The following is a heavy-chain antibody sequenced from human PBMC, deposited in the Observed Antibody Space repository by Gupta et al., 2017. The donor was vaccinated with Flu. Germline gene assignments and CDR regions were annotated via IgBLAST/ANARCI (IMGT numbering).Heavy chain of an antibody. CDR1: GFTLSSYD. V-gene: IGHV3-48*03. Sequence: EVQLVESGGGLVQPGGSLRLSCDASGFTLSSYDMSWVRQAPGRGLEWASFISSSGVTYYGDPVRGRFTISRDNAKNSLYLQMSGLRDEDTAVYYCATGHWAKWGQGTLVTVSS. CDR3: ATGHWAK. J-gene: IGHJ4*02. CDR2: ISSSGVT. D-gene: IGHD3-16*01.